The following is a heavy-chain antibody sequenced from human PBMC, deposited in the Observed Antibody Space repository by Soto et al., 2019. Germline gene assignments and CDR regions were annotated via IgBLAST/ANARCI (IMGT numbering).Heavy chain of an antibody. Sequence: QVQLVESGGGVVQPGRSLRLSCAASGFTFSSYGMHWVRQAPGKGLDWVAVIWYDGSNKYYADSGKGRFTISRDNSKNTLYLQMNSLRAEDTAVYYWARESGALTVTRYNWFDPWGQGTLVTVSS. CDR1: GFTFSSYG. CDR2: IWYDGSNK. V-gene: IGHV3-33*01. CDR3: ARESGALTVTRYNWFDP. D-gene: IGHD4-4*01. J-gene: IGHJ5*02.